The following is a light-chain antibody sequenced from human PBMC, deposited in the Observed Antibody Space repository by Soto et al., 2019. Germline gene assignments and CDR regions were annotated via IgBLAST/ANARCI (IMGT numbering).Light chain of an antibody. Sequence: QSVLTQPPSASGAPGQRVTIPCSGSSSNIGSNSVIWYQQVPGAPPKFLIYSDNQRPSCVPDRFSGSKSGTSASLAISGLQSEDEADYYCAGWDASLNGVVFGGGTKLTVL. J-gene: IGLJ2*01. CDR2: SDN. CDR3: AGWDASLNGVV. CDR1: SSNIGSNS. V-gene: IGLV1-44*01.